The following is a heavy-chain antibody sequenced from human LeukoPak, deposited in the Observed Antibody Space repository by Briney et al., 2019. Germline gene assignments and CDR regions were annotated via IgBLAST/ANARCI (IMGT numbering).Heavy chain of an antibody. CDR2: IYYSGST. CDR1: GGSVSSSSYY. D-gene: IGHD6-6*01. J-gene: IGHJ4*02. V-gene: IGHV4-39*01. CDR3: ARQVRVAARPPYFDY. Sequence: SETLSLTCTVSGGSVSSSSYYWGWVRQPPGKGLEWIGSIYYSGSTYSNPSLKSRVTISVDTSKNQFSLKLSSVIAADTAVYYCARQVRVAARPPYFDYWGQGTLVTVSS.